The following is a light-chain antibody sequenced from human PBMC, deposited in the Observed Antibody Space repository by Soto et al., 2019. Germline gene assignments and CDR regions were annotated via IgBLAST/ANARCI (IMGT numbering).Light chain of an antibody. Sequence: QSVLTQPRSVSGSHGQSVTISCTGTSSDVGGYGYVSWYQQHPGKAPKLMIYDVYNRPSGVPDRFSGSKSGNTASLTIYGRKAEDEAVYYCCSYAGSSTFYVFVTGTKVTVL. CDR3: CSYAGSSTFYV. CDR2: DVY. J-gene: IGLJ1*01. CDR1: SSDVGGYGY. V-gene: IGLV2-11*01.